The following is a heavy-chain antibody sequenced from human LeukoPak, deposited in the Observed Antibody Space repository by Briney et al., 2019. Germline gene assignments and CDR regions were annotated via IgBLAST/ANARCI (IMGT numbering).Heavy chain of an antibody. D-gene: IGHD5-18*01. Sequence: SETLSLTCTVSGGSISSGGYYWSWIRQHPGKGLEWIGYIYYSGSTYYNPSLKSRVTISVDTSKNQFSLKLSSVTAADTAVYYCASTWIQLWPSYDYWGQGTLVTVSS. CDR1: GGSISSGGYY. CDR2: IYYSGST. J-gene: IGHJ4*02. CDR3: ASTWIQLWPSYDY. V-gene: IGHV4-31*03.